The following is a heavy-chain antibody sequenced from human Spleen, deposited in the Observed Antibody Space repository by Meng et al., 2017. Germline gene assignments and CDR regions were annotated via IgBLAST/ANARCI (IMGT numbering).Heavy chain of an antibody. Sequence: QVQVVQSGAEVKKPGASVKVSCKTSGYMFSTYTITWVRQAPGQGLEWMGRISGFKGNTNYAQKFQDRVTMTTDTSTTTAYMELMSLTSDDTAVYYCARGGPLSWLDPWGQGTLVTVSS. CDR1: GYMFSTYT. J-gene: IGHJ5*02. D-gene: IGHD3-16*01. CDR2: ISGFKGNT. CDR3: ARGGPLSWLDP. V-gene: IGHV1-18*01.